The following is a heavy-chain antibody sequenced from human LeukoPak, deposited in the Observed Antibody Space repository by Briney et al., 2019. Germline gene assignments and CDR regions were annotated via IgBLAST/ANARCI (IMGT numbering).Heavy chain of an antibody. V-gene: IGHV3-7*01. CDR1: GFTFSSYS. CDR2: IKYDGSEK. Sequence: GGSLRLSCAASGFTFSSYSMHWVRQAPGKGLEWVANIKYDGSEKYYVDSVKGRFTISRDNAKNSLYRQMNSLRAEDTAVYHCARAFGDFWSGYYPSYYNYYMDVWGKGTTVTVSS. CDR3: ARAFGDFWSGYYPSYYNYYMDV. J-gene: IGHJ6*03. D-gene: IGHD3-3*01.